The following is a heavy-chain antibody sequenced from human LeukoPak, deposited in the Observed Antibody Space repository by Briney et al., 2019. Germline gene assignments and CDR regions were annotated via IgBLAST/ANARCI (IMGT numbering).Heavy chain of an antibody. V-gene: IGHV3-48*04. CDR2: ISSSGSTI. D-gene: IGHD3-10*01. CDR3: ARGNYRLPFDY. CDR1: GYSFTSYW. J-gene: IGHJ4*02. Sequence: GESLKISCKGSGYSFTSYWIGWVRQMPGKGLEWVSYISSSGSTIYYADSVKGRFTISRDNAKNSLYLQMNSLRAEDTAVYYCARGNYRLPFDYWGQGILVTVSS.